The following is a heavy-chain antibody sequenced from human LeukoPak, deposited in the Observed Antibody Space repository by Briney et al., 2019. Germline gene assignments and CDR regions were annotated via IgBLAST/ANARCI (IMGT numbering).Heavy chain of an antibody. CDR3: ARDSGLRSIGSFDY. V-gene: IGHV1-69*04. J-gene: IGHJ4*02. Sequence: ASVKVSCKASGGTFSSYAISWVRQAPGQGLEWMGRIIPILGMANYTQKFQGRVTITADKSTSTAYMELSSLRSEDTAVYYCARDSGLRSIGSFDYWGQGTLVTVSS. D-gene: IGHD3-10*01. CDR1: GGTFSSYA. CDR2: IIPILGMA.